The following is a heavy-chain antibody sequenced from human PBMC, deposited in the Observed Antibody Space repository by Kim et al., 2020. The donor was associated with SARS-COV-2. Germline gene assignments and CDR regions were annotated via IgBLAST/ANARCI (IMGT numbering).Heavy chain of an antibody. D-gene: IGHD3-3*01. Sequence: GGSLRLSCAASGFTFSSYEMNWVRQAPGKGLEWVSYISSSGSTIYYADSVKGRFTISRDNAKNSLYLQMNSLRAEDTAVYYCARDRVLRFLEWFGGMDVWGQGTTVTVSS. CDR1: GFTFSSYE. J-gene: IGHJ6*02. CDR3: ARDRVLRFLEWFGGMDV. V-gene: IGHV3-48*03. CDR2: ISSSGSTI.